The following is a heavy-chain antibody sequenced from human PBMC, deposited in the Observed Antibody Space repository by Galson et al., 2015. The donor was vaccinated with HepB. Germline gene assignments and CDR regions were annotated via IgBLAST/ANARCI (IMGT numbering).Heavy chain of an antibody. V-gene: IGHV1-2*02. CDR3: ARGVSVISGPSGWYGGWFDP. CDR1: GYTFSGYY. D-gene: IGHD6-19*01. Sequence: VKVSCKASGYTFSGYYIHWVRQAPGQGLEWMGWINPHSSGTDFAQKFQGRVTMAGDTSISTAYMELSSLRSDDTAVYFCARGVSVISGPSGWYGGWFDPWGQGTLVTISS. CDR2: INPHSSGT. J-gene: IGHJ5*02.